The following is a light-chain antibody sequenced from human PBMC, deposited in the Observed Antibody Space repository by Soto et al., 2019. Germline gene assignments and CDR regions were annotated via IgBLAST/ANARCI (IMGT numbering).Light chain of an antibody. J-gene: IGKJ5*01. V-gene: IGKV1-39*01. CDR3: QQTYSTLSLT. Sequence: DIQMTQSPSSLSASVGDRVTITCRASESIARHLNWYQQKPGRAPNLLIYAASSLQNGVPSRFRGGGSGTDFTLTLSNLQPEDFATYYCQQTYSTLSLTFGQGTRLEIK. CDR1: ESIARH. CDR2: AAS.